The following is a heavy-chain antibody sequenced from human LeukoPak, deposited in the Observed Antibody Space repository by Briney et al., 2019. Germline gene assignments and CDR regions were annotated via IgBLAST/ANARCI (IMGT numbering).Heavy chain of an antibody. D-gene: IGHD3-10*01. CDR2: ISGSGGST. CDR1: GFTFSSYA. CDR3: AKDTWFGEKRIPDAFDI. V-gene: IGHV3-23*01. Sequence: PGGSLRLSCAASGFTFSSYAMSWVRQAPGKGLEWVSAISGSGGSTYYADSVKGRFTISRDNSKNTLYLQMNSLRAEDTAVYYCAKDTWFGEKRIPDAFDIWGQGTMVTVSS. J-gene: IGHJ3*02.